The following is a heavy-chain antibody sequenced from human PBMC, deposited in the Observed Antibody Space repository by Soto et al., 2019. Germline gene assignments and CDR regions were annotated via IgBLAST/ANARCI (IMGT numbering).Heavy chain of an antibody. Sequence: ASVKVSCKASGYTFTSYDINWVRQATGQGLEWMGWMNPNSGNTGYAQKFQGRVTMTRNTSIGTAYMELSSLRSEDTAVYYCARVGYSSGSDHTLFDPWGQGTLVTVSS. CDR1: GYTFTSYD. D-gene: IGHD6-19*01. CDR3: ARVGYSSGSDHTLFDP. J-gene: IGHJ5*02. V-gene: IGHV1-8*01. CDR2: MNPNSGNT.